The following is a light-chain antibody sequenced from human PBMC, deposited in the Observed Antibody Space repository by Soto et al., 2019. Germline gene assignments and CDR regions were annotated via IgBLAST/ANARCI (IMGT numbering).Light chain of an antibody. J-gene: IGKJ1*01. V-gene: IGKV1-39*01. CDR3: QQSYSSPPT. CDR2: LAS. CDR1: QDIRTD. Sequence: DTQITQSPSSLSSSVLERFTITCRASQDIRTDLAWYQQKPGKAPKRLIYLASNLQSGVPSRFSGSGSGTESTLTISSLQPEDFATYYCQQSYSSPPTFGQGTKVDI.